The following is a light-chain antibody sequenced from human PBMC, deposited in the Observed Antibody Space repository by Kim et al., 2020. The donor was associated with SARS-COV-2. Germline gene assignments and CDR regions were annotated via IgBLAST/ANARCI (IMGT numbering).Light chain of an antibody. Sequence: SSELTQDPAVSVALGQTVRITCQGDSLRRYYASWYQQKPGQAPVLIIFAKNNRASGIPDRFSGSNSGDTASLTITGAQAEDEADYYCHSRDSSGDHRVFGGGTQLTVL. J-gene: IGLJ3*02. CDR2: AKN. V-gene: IGLV3-19*01. CDR3: HSRDSSGDHRV. CDR1: SLRRYY.